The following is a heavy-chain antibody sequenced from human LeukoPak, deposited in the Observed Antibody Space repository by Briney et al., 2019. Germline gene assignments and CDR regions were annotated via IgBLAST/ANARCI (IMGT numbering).Heavy chain of an antibody. Sequence: PSETLSLTCTVSGGSISSSSSYWCWIRQPPGKGLEWIGSMYYSGITYYSPSLRSRVTMSVDTSKNQFSLKLSSVTAADTAVYYCARYPKSYSSGWTAFDIWGQGTMVTVSS. CDR1: GGSISSSSSY. D-gene: IGHD6-19*01. CDR3: ARYPKSYSSGWTAFDI. CDR2: MYYSGIT. J-gene: IGHJ3*02. V-gene: IGHV4-39*01.